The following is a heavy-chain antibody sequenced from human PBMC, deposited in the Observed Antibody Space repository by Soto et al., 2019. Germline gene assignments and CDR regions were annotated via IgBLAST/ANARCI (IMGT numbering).Heavy chain of an antibody. D-gene: IGHD3-22*01. Sequence: QVQLVQSGAEVKKPGSSVKVSCKASGGTFSSYAISWVRQAPGQGLEWMGGIIPIFGTANYAQKFQGRVTITADESTSTAYMELSSLRSEDTAVYYCARGPYYYDSSGYWPYYYYGMDVWGQGTTVTVPS. CDR2: IIPIFGTA. V-gene: IGHV1-69*01. CDR1: GGTFSSYA. J-gene: IGHJ6*02. CDR3: ARGPYYYDSSGYWPYYYYGMDV.